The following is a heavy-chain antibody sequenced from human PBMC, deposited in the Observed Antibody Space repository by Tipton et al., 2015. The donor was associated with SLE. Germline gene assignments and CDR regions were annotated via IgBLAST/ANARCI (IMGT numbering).Heavy chain of an antibody. Sequence: QLVQSGAEVKKPGSSVRVSCKASGGTFSSYAISWVRQAPGQGLEWMGGIIPIFGTANYAQKFQGRVTITTDESTSTAYMELRSLTSDDTAVYYCARGGGVVIILIADWYFDLWGRGTLVTVSS. V-gene: IGHV1-69*05. D-gene: IGHD2-21*01. J-gene: IGHJ2*01. CDR3: ARGGGVVIILIADWYFDL. CDR2: IIPIFGTA. CDR1: GGTFSSYA.